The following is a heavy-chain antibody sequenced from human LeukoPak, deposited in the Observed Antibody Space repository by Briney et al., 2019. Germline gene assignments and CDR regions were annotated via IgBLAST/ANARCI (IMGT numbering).Heavy chain of an antibody. CDR3: ARLAGGYFDY. CDR2: IYYSGST. CDR1: GGSISNYY. Sequence: TSETLSLTCTVSGGSISNYYWSWIRQPPGKGLEWIGYIYYSGSTNYNPSLKSRVTISVDTSKNQFSLKLSSVTAADTAVYYCARLAGGYFDYWGQGTLVTVSS. V-gene: IGHV4-59*01. J-gene: IGHJ4*02.